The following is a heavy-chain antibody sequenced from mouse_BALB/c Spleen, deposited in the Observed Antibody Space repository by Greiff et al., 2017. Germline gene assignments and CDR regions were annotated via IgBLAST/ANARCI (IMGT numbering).Heavy chain of an antibody. Sequence: VQLVESGAELVRPGVSVKISCKGSGYTFTDYAMHWVKQSHAKSLEWIGVISTYYGDASYNQKFKGKATMTVDKSSSTAYMELARLTSEDSAIYYCARGGLRRGYYFDYWGQGTTLTVSS. J-gene: IGHJ2*01. D-gene: IGHD2-4*01. CDR3: ARGGLRRGYYFDY. CDR1: GYTFTDYA. CDR2: ISTYYGDA. V-gene: IGHV1S137*01.